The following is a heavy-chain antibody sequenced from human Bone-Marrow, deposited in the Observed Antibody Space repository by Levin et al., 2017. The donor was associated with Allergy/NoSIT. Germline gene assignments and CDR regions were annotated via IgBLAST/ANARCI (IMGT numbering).Heavy chain of an antibody. CDR2: INHSGST. CDR1: GGSFGGYY. J-gene: IGHJ4*02. V-gene: IGHV4-34*01. CDR3: ARAPLSSGWCEPHDY. D-gene: IGHD6-19*01. Sequence: SETLSLTCAVYGGSFGGYYWSWIRQPPGKGLEWIGEINHSGSTNYNPSLKSRVTISVDTSKNQFSLKLSSVTAADTAVYYCARAPLSSGWCEPHDYWGQGTLVTVSS.